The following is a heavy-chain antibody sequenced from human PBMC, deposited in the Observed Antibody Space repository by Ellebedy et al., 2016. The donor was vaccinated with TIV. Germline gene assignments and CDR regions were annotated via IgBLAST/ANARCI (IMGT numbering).Heavy chain of an antibody. CDR1: GFTFSSYS. J-gene: IGHJ6*02. Sequence: GESLKISXAASGFTFSSYSMNWVRQAPGKGLEWVANIKQDGSEKYYVDSVKGRFTISRDNAKNSLYLQMNSLRAEDTAVYYCARDTDRQSSSGWYVPVHYYYYYGMDVWGQGTTVTVSS. V-gene: IGHV3-7*01. CDR2: IKQDGSEK. D-gene: IGHD6-19*01. CDR3: ARDTDRQSSSGWYVPVHYYYYYGMDV.